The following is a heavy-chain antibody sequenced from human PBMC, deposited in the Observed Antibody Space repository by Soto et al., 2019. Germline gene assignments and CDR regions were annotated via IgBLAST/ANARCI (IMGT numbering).Heavy chain of an antibody. CDR1: GGSISSSSYY. Sequence: SETLSLTCTVSGGSISSSSYYWGWIRQPPGKGLEWIGSIYYSGSTYYNPSLKSRVTISVDTSKNQFSLKLSSVTAADTAVYYCARPTIADGMDVWGQGTTVTVSS. J-gene: IGHJ6*02. CDR2: IYYSGST. CDR3: ARPTIADGMDV. V-gene: IGHV4-39*01. D-gene: IGHD2-21*01.